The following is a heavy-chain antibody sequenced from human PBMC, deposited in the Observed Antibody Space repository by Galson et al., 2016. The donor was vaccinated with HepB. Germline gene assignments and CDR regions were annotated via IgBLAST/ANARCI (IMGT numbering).Heavy chain of an antibody. J-gene: IGHJ6*02. CDR1: GFTFSSYA. V-gene: IGHV3-30-3*01. CDR2: ISFDGSNK. CDR3: ARAQYRLITMMKVIREYGMDV. Sequence: SLRLSCAASGFTFSSYAMHWIRQAPGKGLEWVAVISFDGSNKYYVESVKGRFSTSRDNSKNTLNLQMNSLIPEDTAVYYCARAQYRLITMMKVIREYGMDVWGQGTTVTVSS. D-gene: IGHD3-22*01.